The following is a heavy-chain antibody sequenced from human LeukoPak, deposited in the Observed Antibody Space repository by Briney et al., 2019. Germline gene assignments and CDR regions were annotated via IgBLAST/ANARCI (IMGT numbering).Heavy chain of an antibody. CDR1: GFTFSSYA. CDR3: ARDAHYYDSSGSEDY. D-gene: IGHD3-22*01. Sequence: GGSLRLSCAASGFTFSSYAMHWVRQAPGKGLEWVAVISYDGSNKYYADSVKGRFTISRDNSKNTLYLQMNSLRAEDTAVYCCARDAHYYDSSGSEDYWGQGTLVTVSS. V-gene: IGHV3-30*04. CDR2: ISYDGSNK. J-gene: IGHJ4*02.